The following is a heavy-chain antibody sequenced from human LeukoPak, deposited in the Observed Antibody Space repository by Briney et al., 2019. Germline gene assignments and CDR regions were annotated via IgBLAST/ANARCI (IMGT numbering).Heavy chain of an antibody. CDR2: VYYSGNT. J-gene: IGHJ4*02. D-gene: IGHD3-10*01. CDR3: ARDLLWSAGVDI. CDR1: GGSVNSGCYY. V-gene: IGHV4-61*01. Sequence: SETLSLTCSVSGGSVNSGCYYWSWIRQPPGKGLEWIGYVYYSGNTNYNPSLKSRVTLSVDKSKNQFSLNLSSVTAADTAVYYCARDLLWSAGVDIWGQGILVTVSS.